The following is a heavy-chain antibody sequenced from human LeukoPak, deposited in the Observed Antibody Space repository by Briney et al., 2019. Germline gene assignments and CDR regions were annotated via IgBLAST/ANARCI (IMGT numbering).Heavy chain of an antibody. Sequence: ASVKVSCKASGYTFTGYYMHWVRQAPGQGLEWMGWINPNSGGTNYAQKFQGRLTITRPTSISTPYMELTRLRSDDTAVYYCAIGERYCSGGSCYSGVSGWFDPWGQGTLVTVSS. CDR2: INPNSGGT. J-gene: IGHJ5*02. CDR3: AIGERYCSGGSCYSGVSGWFDP. D-gene: IGHD2-15*01. CDR1: GYTFTGYY. V-gene: IGHV1-2*02.